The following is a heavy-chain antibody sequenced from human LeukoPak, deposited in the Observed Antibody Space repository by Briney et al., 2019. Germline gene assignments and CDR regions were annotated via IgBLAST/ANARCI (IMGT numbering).Heavy chain of an antibody. J-gene: IGHJ4*02. D-gene: IGHD1-26*01. CDR3: GGDRGNFYPDY. V-gene: IGHV1-18*04. Sequence: ASVKVSCKASGYTFSSYGVTWVRQAPGQGLEWMGWIAAYNGNTNYAQNLQDRLTMTTDTSTSTAYMDLRSLRSDDTAVYYCGGDRGNFYPDYWGQGTLVTVSS. CDR2: IAAYNGNT. CDR1: GYTFSSYG.